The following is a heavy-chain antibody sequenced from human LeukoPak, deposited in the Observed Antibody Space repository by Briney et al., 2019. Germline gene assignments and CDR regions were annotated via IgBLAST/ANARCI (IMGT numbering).Heavy chain of an antibody. CDR2: FDPEDGET. CDR3: ATGLTMVRGVIITTLPIFDY. CDR1: GYTLTELS. V-gene: IGHV1-24*01. J-gene: IGHJ4*02. D-gene: IGHD3-10*01. Sequence: ASVKVSCKVSGYTLTELSMHWVRQAPGKGLEWMGGFDPEDGETIYAQKFQGRVTMTEDTSTDTAYMELSSLRSEDTAVYYCATGLTMVRGVIITTLPIFDYWGQGTLVTVSS.